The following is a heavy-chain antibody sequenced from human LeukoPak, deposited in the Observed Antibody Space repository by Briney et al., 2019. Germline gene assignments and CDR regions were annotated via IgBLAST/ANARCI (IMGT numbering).Heavy chain of an antibody. CDR2: IYSGGST. V-gene: IGHV3-53*04. D-gene: IGHD4-17*01. CDR3: ARVGGYGDYSFSY. J-gene: IGHJ4*02. Sequence: GGSLRLSCAASGFTVSGNYMSWVRQAPGKGLEWVSVIYSGGSTYYADSVKGRFTLSRHNSKNTLYLQMNSLRAEDTAVYYCARVGGYGDYSFSYWGQGTLVTVSS. CDR1: GFTVSGNY.